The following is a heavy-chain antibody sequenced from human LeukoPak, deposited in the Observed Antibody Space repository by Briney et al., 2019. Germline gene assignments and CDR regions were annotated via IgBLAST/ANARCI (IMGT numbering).Heavy chain of an antibody. Sequence: TGGSLRLSCAASGFTFSSYAMSWVRQAPGKGLEWVSAISGSGGSTYYADSVKGRFTISRDNAKNSLYLQMNSLRAEDTAVYYCARETEPDDFWSGPIDYWGQGTLVTVSS. J-gene: IGHJ4*02. CDR1: GFTFSSYA. CDR3: ARETEPDDFWSGPIDY. D-gene: IGHD3-3*01. CDR2: ISGSGGST. V-gene: IGHV3-23*01.